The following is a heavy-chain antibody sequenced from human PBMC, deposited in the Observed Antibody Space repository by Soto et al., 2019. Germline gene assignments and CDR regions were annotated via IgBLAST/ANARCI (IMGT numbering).Heavy chain of an antibody. CDR2: MNPINGAT. CDR3: GRGPSPRVPAGGTPYYFAMDV. CDR1: GYDFTAYD. V-gene: IGHV1-8*02. J-gene: IGHJ6*02. Sequence: QVQLVQSGAEVKQSGASVKVSCKASGYDFTAYDINWVRQASGQGLEWMGWMNPINGATGSARTFKGRVSMTRNTATGTAYLELTSLRSDDTAVYYCGRGPSPRVPAGGTPYYFAMDVWGQGTTVTVSS. D-gene: IGHD2-15*01.